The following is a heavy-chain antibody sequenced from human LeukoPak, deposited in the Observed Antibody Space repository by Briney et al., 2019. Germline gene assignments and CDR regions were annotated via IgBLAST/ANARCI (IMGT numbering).Heavy chain of an antibody. CDR3: ARVRGTSSGLDY. J-gene: IGHJ4*02. Sequence: GGSLRLSCAASGFTISNYAMHWVRQAPGKGLEYVSAIDNNGGSTFYANFVKGRFTMSRDNSKNTLYLQMGSLRGEDMAVYYCARVRGTSSGLDYWGQGTLVTVSS. CDR1: GFTISNYA. V-gene: IGHV3-64*01. D-gene: IGHD6-6*01. CDR2: IDNNGGST.